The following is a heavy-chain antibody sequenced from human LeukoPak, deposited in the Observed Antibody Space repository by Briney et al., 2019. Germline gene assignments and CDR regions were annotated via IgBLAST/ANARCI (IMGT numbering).Heavy chain of an antibody. Sequence: GGSLRLSCAASGFTFSNAWMSWVRQAPGKGLEWVSTIRGSGGTTYYADSVKGRFTISRDNSKNTLYLQMNSLRAEDTAVYYCARDARDGYGGNPFDYWGQGTLVTVSS. V-gene: IGHV3-23*01. CDR2: IRGSGGTT. D-gene: IGHD4-23*01. CDR3: ARDARDGYGGNPFDY. CDR1: GFTFSNAW. J-gene: IGHJ4*02.